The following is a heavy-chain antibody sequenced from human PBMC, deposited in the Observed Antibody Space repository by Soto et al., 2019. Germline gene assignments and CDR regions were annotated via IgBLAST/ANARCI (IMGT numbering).Heavy chain of an antibody. CDR3: ARAALLWFGESQTLDV. CDR2: IYYSGST. J-gene: IGHJ6*02. V-gene: IGHV4-59*01. D-gene: IGHD3-10*01. Sequence: SETLSLTCTVSGGSISSYYWSWIRQPPGKGLEWIGYIYYSGSTNYNPSLKSRVTISVDTSKNQFSLKLSSVTAADTAVYYCARAALLWFGESQTLDVWGQGTTVTVSS. CDR1: GGSISSYY.